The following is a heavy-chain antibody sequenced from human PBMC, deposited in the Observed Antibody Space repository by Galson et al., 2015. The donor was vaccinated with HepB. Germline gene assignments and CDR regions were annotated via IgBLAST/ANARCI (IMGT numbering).Heavy chain of an antibody. CDR1: GGSFSGYY. CDR2: INHSGST. V-gene: IGHV4-34*01. J-gene: IGHJ6*02. Sequence: TLSLTCAVYGGSFSGYYWSWIRQPPGKGLEWIGEINHSGSTNYNPSLKSRVTISVDTSKNQFSLKLSSVTAADTAVYYCARSRSASSGCPPICYYYYGMDVWGQGTTVTVSS. D-gene: IGHD6-19*01. CDR3: ARSRSASSGCPPICYYYYGMDV.